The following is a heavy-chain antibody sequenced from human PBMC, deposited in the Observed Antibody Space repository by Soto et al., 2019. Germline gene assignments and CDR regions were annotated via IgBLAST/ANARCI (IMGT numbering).Heavy chain of an antibody. J-gene: IGHJ5*02. D-gene: IGHD2-15*01. CDR3: ARDCSGGTCYNNWFDP. Sequence: GASVKVSCKASGYTFTSYGISWVRQAPGQGLEWMGWISAYNGNTNYAEKLQGRVTMTTDTSTNTAYMELRSLRSDDTAVYYCARDCSGGTCYNNWFDPWGQGTLVTVSS. CDR1: GYTFTSYG. CDR2: ISAYNGNT. V-gene: IGHV1-18*01.